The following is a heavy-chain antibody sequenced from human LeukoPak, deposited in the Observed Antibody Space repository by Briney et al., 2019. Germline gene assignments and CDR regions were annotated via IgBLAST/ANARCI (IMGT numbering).Heavy chain of an antibody. CDR3: VRDGGGNYYSGFDY. CDR2: INSDGSST. V-gene: IGHV3-74*01. D-gene: IGHD1-26*01. J-gene: IGHJ4*02. CDR1: GFTFSNYW. Sequence: GGSLRLSCAASGFTFSNYWMHWVRQAPGKGLVWVSRINSDGSSTNYADSVKGRFTISRDNAKNTLYLQMNSLRVEDTAMYYCVRDGGGNYYSGFDYWGQGTLVTVSS.